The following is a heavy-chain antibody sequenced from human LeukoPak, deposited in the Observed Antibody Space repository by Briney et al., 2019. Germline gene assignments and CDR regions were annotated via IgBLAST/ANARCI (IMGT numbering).Heavy chain of an antibody. CDR2: ISSGGNT. J-gene: IGHJ1*01. D-gene: IGHD5-24*01. CDR3: SRQGGYKSPFQH. CDR1: RGSTHTYNHF. V-gene: IGHV4-39*01. Sequence: SETLSLTCSVSRGSTHTYNHFWGWLRQSPGKGLEWIGTISSGGNTDYNPSLKSRVTMSLDTSKTQFSLKVISVTAADTAVYYCSRQGGYKSPFQHWGQGTLVTVSS.